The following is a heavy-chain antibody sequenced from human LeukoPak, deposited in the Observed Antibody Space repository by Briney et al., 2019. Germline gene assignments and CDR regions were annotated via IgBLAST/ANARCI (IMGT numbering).Heavy chain of an antibody. J-gene: IGHJ4*02. CDR2: IKQDGSEK. V-gene: IGHV3-7*01. D-gene: IGHD2-2*01. Sequence: GGSLGLSCAASGFTFSSYWMSWVRQAPGKGLEWVANIKQDGSEKYYVDSVKGRFTISRDNAKNSLYLQMNSLGAEDTAVYYCASAGKGGYCSSTSCHPEWALFDYWGQGTLVTVSS. CDR3: ASAGKGGYCSSTSCHPEWALFDY. CDR1: GFTFSSYW.